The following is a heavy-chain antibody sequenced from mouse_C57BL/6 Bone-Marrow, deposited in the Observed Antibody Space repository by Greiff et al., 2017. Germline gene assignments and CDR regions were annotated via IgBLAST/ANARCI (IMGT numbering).Heavy chain of an antibody. CDR2: ISSCGDYI. D-gene: IGHD1-1*01. CDR1: GFTFSSYA. Sequence: EVQLVESGEGLVKPGGSLKLSCAASGFTFSSYAMSWVRQTPEKRLEWVAYISSCGDYIYYADTVKGRFTISRDNARNTLYLQMSSLKSEDTAMYYCTRDILVHWYFDVWGTGTTVTVSS. V-gene: IGHV5-9-1*02. CDR3: TRDILVHWYFDV. J-gene: IGHJ1*03.